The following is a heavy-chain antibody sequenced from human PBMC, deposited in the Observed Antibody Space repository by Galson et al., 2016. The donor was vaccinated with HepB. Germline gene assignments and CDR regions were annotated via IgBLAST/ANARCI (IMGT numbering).Heavy chain of an antibody. CDR1: GFNFSLYG. V-gene: IGHV3-33*01. D-gene: IGHD6-19*01. CDR3: ARARYSSSWFGDFDY. J-gene: IGHJ4*02. Sequence: SLRLSCAASGFNFSLYGMHWVRQAPGKGLEWVALIWYDGETKYSADSVKGRFTISRDNSDNTLYLHMNSLRAEDTAVYYCARARYSSSWFGDFDYWGQGTLVIVSS. CDR2: IWYDGETK.